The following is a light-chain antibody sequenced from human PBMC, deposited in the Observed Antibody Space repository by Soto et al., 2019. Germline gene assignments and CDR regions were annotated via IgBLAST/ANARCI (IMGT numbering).Light chain of an antibody. V-gene: IGKV1-5*01. Sequence: DIQMTQSPTTLSASMGDRDTITCRASQTVTKYLAWYQQKPEEAPKLLISDASTLESGVPSRFSGSGSGTEFTLTSTSLQPDDFATYYCQQYNTYVYTFGQGTKLEFK. CDR1: QTVTKY. CDR2: DAS. J-gene: IGKJ2*01. CDR3: QQYNTYVYT.